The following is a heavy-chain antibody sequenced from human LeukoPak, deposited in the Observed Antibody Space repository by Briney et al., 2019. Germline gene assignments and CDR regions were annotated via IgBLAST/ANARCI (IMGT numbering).Heavy chain of an antibody. D-gene: IGHD6-13*01. CDR2: IYDSGST. Sequence: SETLSLTCTVSGGSIRSSYYYWGWIRQPPGKGLEWIGSIYDSGSTYYNPSLKSRVTISVDTSKNQFSLKLSSVTAADTAVYYCATGYSPYAFDIWGQGTMVTVSS. CDR1: GGSIRSSYYY. V-gene: IGHV4-39*07. CDR3: ATGYSPYAFDI. J-gene: IGHJ3*02.